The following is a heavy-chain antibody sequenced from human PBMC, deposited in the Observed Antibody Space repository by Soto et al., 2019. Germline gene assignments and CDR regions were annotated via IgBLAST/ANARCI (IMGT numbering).Heavy chain of an antibody. J-gene: IGHJ6*04. CDR1: GDIFTSNSLA. Sequence: SQTLSLTCVISGDIFTSNSLACNWIRQSPSRGLEGLGRTYYRSRWSFDYALSVKSRLTIDPDTSNNQFSLHLDSLTPEDPSVYSCAGVTRLCGMEVWGEGPPVRVSS. CDR2: TYYRSRWSF. V-gene: IGHV6-1*01. D-gene: IGHD2-15*01. CDR3: AGVTRLCGMEV.